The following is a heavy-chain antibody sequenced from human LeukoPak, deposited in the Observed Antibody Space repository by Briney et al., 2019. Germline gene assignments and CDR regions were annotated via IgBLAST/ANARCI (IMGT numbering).Heavy chain of an antibody. CDR1: GGTFSSYA. Sequence: SVKVSCKASGGTFSSYAISWVRQAPGQGLEWMGGIIPIFGTANYAPKFQGRVTITTDESTSTTYMELSNLRAEDTAVDYCATGDRWLSDAFDIWGQGTMVTVSS. D-gene: IGHD4-23*01. V-gene: IGHV1-69*05. CDR3: ATGDRWLSDAFDI. CDR2: IIPIFGTA. J-gene: IGHJ3*02.